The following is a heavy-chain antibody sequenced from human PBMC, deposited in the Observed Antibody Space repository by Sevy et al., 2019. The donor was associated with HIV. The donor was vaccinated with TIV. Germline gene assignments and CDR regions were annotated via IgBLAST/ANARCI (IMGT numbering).Heavy chain of an antibody. V-gene: IGHV3-64D*06. D-gene: IGHD3-9*01. CDR2: LSSHNAGST. CDR3: VKDRIETILWSKGDWFDP. J-gene: IGHJ5*02. Sequence: GGSLRLSCSASGFIFSNYAMHWVRQAPGKGLEYVSGLSSHNAGSTYYADSVNGRFTISRDNSKNTLYLQMTSLRTEDPAVYYCVKDRIETILWSKGDWFDPWGQGTLFTVS. CDR1: GFIFSNYA.